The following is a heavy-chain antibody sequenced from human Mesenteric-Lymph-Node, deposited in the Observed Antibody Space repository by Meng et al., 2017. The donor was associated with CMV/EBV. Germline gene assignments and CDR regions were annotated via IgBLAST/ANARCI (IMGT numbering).Heavy chain of an antibody. CDR1: GFTFSHYY. V-gene: IGHV3-11*01. J-gene: IGHJ4*02. Sequence: GESLKISCAASGFTFSHYYMSWIRQAPGKGLDWVSYISTSGDTIYYADSVKGRFTISRDNSKNTLYLQMNSLRAEDTAVYYCARVSSGYWSYYFDYWGQGTLVTVSS. D-gene: IGHD3-3*01. CDR2: ISTSGDTI. CDR3: ARVSSGYWSYYFDY.